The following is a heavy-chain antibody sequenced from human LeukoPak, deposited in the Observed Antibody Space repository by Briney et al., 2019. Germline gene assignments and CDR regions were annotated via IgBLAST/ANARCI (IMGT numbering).Heavy chain of an antibody. D-gene: IGHD3-9*01. J-gene: IGHJ6*02. CDR1: GYTFTGYY. Sequence: ASVKVSCKASGYTFTGYYMHWVRQAPGQGLEWMGWINLNSGGTNYAQKFQGRVTMTRDTSISTAYMELSRLRSDDTAVYYCARDGQNYDILTGYLARGMDVWGQGTTVTVSS. V-gene: IGHV1-2*02. CDR3: ARDGQNYDILTGYLARGMDV. CDR2: INLNSGGT.